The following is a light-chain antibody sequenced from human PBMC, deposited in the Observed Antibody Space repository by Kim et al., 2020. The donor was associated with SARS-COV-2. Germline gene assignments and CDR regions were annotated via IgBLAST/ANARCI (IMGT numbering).Light chain of an antibody. CDR2: AAS. J-gene: IGKJ4*01. Sequence: AATGDRVTSTCRASQGISSYLAWYQQKPGKAPKLLIYAASTLQSGVPSRFSGSGSGTDFTLTISCLQSEDFATYYCQQYYSYPLTFGGGTKVDIK. CDR3: QQYYSYPLT. V-gene: IGKV1-8*01. CDR1: QGISSY.